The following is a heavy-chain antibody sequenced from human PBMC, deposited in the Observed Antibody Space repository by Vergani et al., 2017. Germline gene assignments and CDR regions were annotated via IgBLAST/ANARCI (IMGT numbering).Heavy chain of an antibody. CDR1: GGTFSSYA. D-gene: IGHD3-9*01. V-gene: IGHV1-69*01. J-gene: IGHJ6*03. CDR3: ARDRADYDILTGYLNYCYYYMDV. CDR2: IIPIFGTA. Sequence: QVQLVQSGAEVKKPGSSVKVSCKASGGTFSSYAISWVRQAPGQGLEWMGGIIPIFGTANYAQKFQGRVTITADESTSTAYMELSSLRSEDTAVYYCARDRADYDILTGYLNYCYYYMDVWGKGTTVTVSS.